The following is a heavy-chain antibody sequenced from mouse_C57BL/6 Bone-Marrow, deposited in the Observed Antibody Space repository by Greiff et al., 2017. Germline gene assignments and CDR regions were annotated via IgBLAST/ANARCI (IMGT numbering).Heavy chain of an antibody. V-gene: IGHV5-16*01. CDR2: INYDGSST. J-gene: IGHJ1*03. CDR1: GFTFSDYY. CDR3: ARDYYGSWYFDV. D-gene: IGHD1-1*01. Sequence: EVKLVESEGGLVQPGSSMKLYCTASGFTFSDYYMAWVRQVPEKGLEWVANINYDGSSTYYLDSLKSRFIISRDNAKNILYLQMSSLKSDDTATDYCARDYYGSWYFDVWGTGTTVTVSS.